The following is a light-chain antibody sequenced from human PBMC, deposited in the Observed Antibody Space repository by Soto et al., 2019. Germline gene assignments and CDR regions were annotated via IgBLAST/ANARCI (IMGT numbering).Light chain of an antibody. CDR2: DVS. Sequence: QSVLTQPASVSGSPGQSITISCTGTSSDVGGYNFVSWYQQQPGEAPKLVIYDVSNRPSGVSNRFSGSKSGNTASLTISGLQAEDEADYYCSSYTSSSTYVFGTGTKVTVL. CDR3: SSYTSSSTYV. J-gene: IGLJ1*01. V-gene: IGLV2-14*01. CDR1: SSDVGGYNF.